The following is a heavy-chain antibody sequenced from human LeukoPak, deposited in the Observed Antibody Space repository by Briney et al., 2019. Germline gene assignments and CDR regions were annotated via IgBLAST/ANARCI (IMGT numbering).Heavy chain of an antibody. Sequence: SETLSLTCTVSGASLSSGSYYWSWIRQPPGKGLEWIGYIYYSGSTNYNPSLKSRVTISVDTSKNQFSLKLSSVTAADTAVYYCARGPRGYSYGWGQGTLVTVSS. CDR1: GASLSSGSYY. D-gene: IGHD5-18*01. CDR2: IYYSGST. CDR3: ARGPRGYSYG. J-gene: IGHJ4*02. V-gene: IGHV4-61*01.